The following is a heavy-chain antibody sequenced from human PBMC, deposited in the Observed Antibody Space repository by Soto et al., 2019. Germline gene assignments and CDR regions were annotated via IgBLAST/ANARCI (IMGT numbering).Heavy chain of an antibody. CDR2: ISYDGSNK. V-gene: IGHV3-30-3*01. J-gene: IGHJ4*02. CDR1: GFTFSSYA. CDR3: AREGGYCSGGSCYSGAPDY. D-gene: IGHD2-15*01. Sequence: QVQLVESGGGVVQPGRSLRLSCAASGFTFSSYAMHWVRQAPGKGLEWVAVISYDGSNKYYADSVKGRFTISRDNSKNTLYLQMNSLRAEDKAVYYCAREGGYCSGGSCYSGAPDYWGQGTLVTVSS.